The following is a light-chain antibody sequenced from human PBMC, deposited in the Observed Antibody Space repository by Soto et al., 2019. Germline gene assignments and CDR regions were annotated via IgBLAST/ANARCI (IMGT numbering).Light chain of an antibody. CDR2: EVT. CDR1: SSDVGGYNY. CDR3: TSYAGSNTPYV. V-gene: IGLV2-8*01. J-gene: IGLJ1*01. Sequence: QSALTQPPSAAGSPGQSVTISCTGTSSDVGGYNYVSWYQQHPGKAPKLVIFEVTKRPSGVPDRFSGSKSGNTASLTVSGLQAEDEADYYCTSYAGSNTPYVFGNGTKLTVL.